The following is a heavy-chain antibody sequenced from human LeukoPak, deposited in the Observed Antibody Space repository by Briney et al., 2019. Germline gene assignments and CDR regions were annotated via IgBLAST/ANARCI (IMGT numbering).Heavy chain of an antibody. CDR2: MNPNSGNT. Sequence: ASVKVSCKASGYTFTGYYMHWVRQAPGQGLEWMGWMNPNSGNTGYAQKFQGRVTMTRNTSISTAYMELSSLRSEDTAVYYCARVCSSTSCHEGIDYWGQGTLVTVSS. D-gene: IGHD2-2*01. CDR1: GYTFTGYY. CDR3: ARVCSSTSCHEGIDY. J-gene: IGHJ4*02. V-gene: IGHV1-8*02.